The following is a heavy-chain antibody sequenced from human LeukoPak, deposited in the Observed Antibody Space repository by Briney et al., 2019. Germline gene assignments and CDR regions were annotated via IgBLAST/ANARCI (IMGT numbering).Heavy chain of an antibody. J-gene: IGHJ4*02. D-gene: IGHD2-8*02. CDR3: AKPRTTGLGWAQFDY. V-gene: IGHV3-23*01. CDR2: FDGNGPNA. CDR1: GFTFSSFA. Sequence: GGSLRLSCAASGFTFSSFAMTWVRQAPGKGLEWVSGFDGNGPNAYYADSVKGRWTISRDNSRNTLYLEMNSLRPEDTAIYYCAKPRTTGLGWAQFDYWGQGSLVTVSS.